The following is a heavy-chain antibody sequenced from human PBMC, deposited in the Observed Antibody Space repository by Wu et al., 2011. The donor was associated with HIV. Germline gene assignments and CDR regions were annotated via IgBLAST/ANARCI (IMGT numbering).Heavy chain of an antibody. CDR2: FHPGGSDT. J-gene: IGHJ4*02. V-gene: IGHV5-51*01. CDR3: ARQSADLTLDY. Sequence: GLEWMGIFHPGGSDTKYSPSFQGLVTMSGDRSINTAYLQWSSLKASDTAMYYCARQSADLTLDYWGQGTLFTVSS.